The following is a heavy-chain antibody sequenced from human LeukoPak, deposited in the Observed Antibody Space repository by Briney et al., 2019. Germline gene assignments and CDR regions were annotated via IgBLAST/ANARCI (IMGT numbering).Heavy chain of an antibody. J-gene: IGHJ4*02. Sequence: GGSLRLSCAASGFTFSSYWMHWVRQAPGKGLVWVSRINSDGSSTSYADSVKGRFTISRDNAKNMLYLQMNSLRAEDTAVYYCARVGTGTAMAWPFDYWGQGTLVTVSS. CDR3: ARVGTGTAMAWPFDY. D-gene: IGHD5-18*01. CDR2: INSDGSST. CDR1: GFTFSSYW. V-gene: IGHV3-74*01.